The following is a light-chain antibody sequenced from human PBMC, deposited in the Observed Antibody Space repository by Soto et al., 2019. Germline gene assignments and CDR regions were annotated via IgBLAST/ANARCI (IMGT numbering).Light chain of an antibody. CDR3: QQYAAQSPWT. CDR1: QNIDNTW. CDR2: KGS. V-gene: IGKV1-5*03. J-gene: IGKJ1*01. Sequence: DVQMTQSPSTLSASVGDKVTITCRASQNIDNTWLAWFQQRPGKAPNVLIYKGSTLASGVSSRFSGSGSGTEFTLPISSLQPDDFAAYFCQQYAAQSPWTFGQGTRVE.